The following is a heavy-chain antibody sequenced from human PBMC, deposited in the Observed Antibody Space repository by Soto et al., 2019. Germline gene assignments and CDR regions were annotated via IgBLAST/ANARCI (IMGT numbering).Heavy chain of an antibody. D-gene: IGHD6-19*01. CDR1: GGYISSGGYS. V-gene: IGHV4-30-2*01. CDR2: IDHSGSN. Sequence: QLQLQESGSGLVKPSQTLSLTCAVSGGYISSGGYSWSWIRQPPGKGLEWIGYIDHSGSNYYNPSLKSRVTISVDRSKNQFSLKLSSVTAADTAVYYCARAAGLGAGAVDYWGQGTLVTVSS. CDR3: ARAAGLGAGAVDY. J-gene: IGHJ4*02.